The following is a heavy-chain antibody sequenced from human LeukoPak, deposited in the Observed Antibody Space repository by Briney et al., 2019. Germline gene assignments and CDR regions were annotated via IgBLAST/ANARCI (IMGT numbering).Heavy chain of an antibody. V-gene: IGHV4-61*01. CDR3: ASSGGYAFDI. D-gene: IGHD3-10*01. CDR1: GGSISSGSYY. Sequence: SQTLSLTCTVSGGSISSGSYYWSWIRQPPGKGLEWIGYIYYSGSTNYNPSLKSRVTISVDTSKNQFSLKLSSVTAADTAVYYCASSGGYAFDIWGQGTMVTVSS. J-gene: IGHJ3*02. CDR2: IYYSGST.